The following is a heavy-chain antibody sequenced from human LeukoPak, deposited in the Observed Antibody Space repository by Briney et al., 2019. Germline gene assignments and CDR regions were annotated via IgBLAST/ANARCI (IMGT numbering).Heavy chain of an antibody. CDR3: ARDNLQLEMENWFDP. CDR2: ISSSSSYI. V-gene: IGHV3-21*01. Sequence: GGSLRLSCAASGFTFSSYSMNWVRQAPGKGLEWVSSISSSSSYIYYADSVKGRFTISRDNAKNSLYLQMNRLRAEDTAVYYCARDNLQLEMENWFDPWGQGTLVTVSS. D-gene: IGHD1-1*01. J-gene: IGHJ5*02. CDR1: GFTFSSYS.